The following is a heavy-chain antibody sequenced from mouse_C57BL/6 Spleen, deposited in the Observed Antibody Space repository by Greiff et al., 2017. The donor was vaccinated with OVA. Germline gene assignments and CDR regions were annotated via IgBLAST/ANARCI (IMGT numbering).Heavy chain of an antibody. CDR2: ISSGGDYI. V-gene: IGHV5-9-1*02. CDR3: TRGGEGLRRGAMDY. J-gene: IGHJ4*01. D-gene: IGHD2-4*01. Sequence: EVQLVESGEGLVKPGGSLKLSCAASGFTFSSYAMSWVRQTPEKRLEWVAYISSGGDYIYYADTVKGRVTISRDNARNTLYLQMSSLKSEDTAMYYCTRGGEGLRRGAMDYWGQGTSVTVSS. CDR1: GFTFSSYA.